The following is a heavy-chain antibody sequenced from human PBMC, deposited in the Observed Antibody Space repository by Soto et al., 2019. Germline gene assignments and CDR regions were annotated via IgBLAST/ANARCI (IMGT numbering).Heavy chain of an antibody. CDR3: ARDGSVRDFWSGYYTGYVYYGMDV. CDR1: GYTFTSYG. CDR2: ISAYNGNT. V-gene: IGHV1-18*04. D-gene: IGHD3-3*01. Sequence: GASVKVSCKASGYTFTSYGISSVRQAPGQGLEWMGWISAYNGNTNYAQKLQGRVTMTTDTSTSTAYMELRSLRSDDTAVYYCARDGSVRDFWSGYYTGYVYYGMDVWGQGTTVTVSS. J-gene: IGHJ6*02.